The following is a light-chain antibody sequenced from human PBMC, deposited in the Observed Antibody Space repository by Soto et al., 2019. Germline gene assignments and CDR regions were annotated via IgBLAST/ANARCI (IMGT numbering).Light chain of an antibody. CDR2: EVS. Sequence: SALTQPASVSGSPGQSITISCTGTSSDVGGYNYVSWYQQHPGKAPKFMIYEVSNRPSGVSNRFSGSKSGNTASLTISGLQAEDEADYYCSSYTSSSTPWVFGGGTKLTVL. CDR1: SSDVGGYNY. J-gene: IGLJ3*02. V-gene: IGLV2-14*01. CDR3: SSYTSSSTPWV.